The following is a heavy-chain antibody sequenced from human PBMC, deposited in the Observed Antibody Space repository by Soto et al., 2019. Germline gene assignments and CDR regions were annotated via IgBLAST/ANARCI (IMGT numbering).Heavy chain of an antibody. CDR1: GGTFGSYA. J-gene: IGHJ6*02. Sequence: QVQLVQSGAEVKKPGSSVKVSYKASGGTFGSYAISWVRQAPGQGLEWMGGIIPITATANYAQKFQGRVTITADESTSTASMQLSSLRSEDTAVYYCARSQGSSTSLEIYYYYYYGMDVWGQGTTVTVSS. CDR2: IIPITATA. D-gene: IGHD2-2*01. CDR3: ARSQGSSTSLEIYYYYYYGMDV. V-gene: IGHV1-69*01.